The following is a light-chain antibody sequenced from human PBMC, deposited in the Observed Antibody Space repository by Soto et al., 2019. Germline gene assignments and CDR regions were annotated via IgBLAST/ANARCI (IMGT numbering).Light chain of an antibody. J-gene: IGKJ1*01. CDR1: QGISSY. CDR3: LQDYDYPWT. CDR2: AAS. V-gene: IGKV1-6*01. Sequence: AIQLTQSPSSLSASVGDRVTITCRASQGISSYLAWYHQKPGKAPKLLIYAASTLQSGVPSRFSGSGSATDFTLTITSLQPEDIATYYCLQDYDYPWTFGQGTKVEIK.